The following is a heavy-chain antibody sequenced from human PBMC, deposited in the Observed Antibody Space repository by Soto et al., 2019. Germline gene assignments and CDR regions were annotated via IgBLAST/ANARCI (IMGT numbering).Heavy chain of an antibody. CDR3: ARSVILSGGTYKGLIRLHHFDV. Sequence: PSETLSLTCTVSGGSISSSSYYWGWIRQPPGKGLEWIGSIYYSGSTYYNPSLKSRVTISVDTSKNQFSLKLSSVTAADTAVYYCARSVILSGGTYKGLIRLHHFDVWGPGTLVTVSS. J-gene: IGHJ4*02. CDR2: IYYSGST. V-gene: IGHV4-39*07. D-gene: IGHD2-15*01. CDR1: GGSISSSSYY.